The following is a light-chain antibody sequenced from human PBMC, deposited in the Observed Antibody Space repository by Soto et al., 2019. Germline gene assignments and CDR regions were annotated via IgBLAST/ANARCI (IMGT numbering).Light chain of an antibody. CDR2: GAS. CDR1: QSVSSSY. V-gene: IGKV3-20*01. J-gene: IGKJ1*01. CDR3: QQYGSSPRT. Sequence: DIVLTQSPGTLSLSPGERATLSCRASQSVSSSYLAWYQQKPGQAPRLLIYGASSRATGIPDRFSGSGSGTDFTLTISRLEPEDFAVYYCQQYGSSPRTFGQETKVDIK.